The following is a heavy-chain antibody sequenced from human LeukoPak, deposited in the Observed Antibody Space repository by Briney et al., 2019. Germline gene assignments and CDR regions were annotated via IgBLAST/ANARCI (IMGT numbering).Heavy chain of an antibody. CDR2: FDPEDGET. Sequence: RAPVKVSCKVSGYTLTELSMHWVRQAPGKGLEWMGGFDPEDGETIYAQKFQGRVTMTEDTSTDTAYMELSSLRSEDTAVYYCAKVGDYYGSGKYSNFDYWGQGTLVTVSS. J-gene: IGHJ4*02. CDR1: GYTLTELS. D-gene: IGHD3-10*01. V-gene: IGHV1-24*01. CDR3: AKVGDYYGSGKYSNFDY.